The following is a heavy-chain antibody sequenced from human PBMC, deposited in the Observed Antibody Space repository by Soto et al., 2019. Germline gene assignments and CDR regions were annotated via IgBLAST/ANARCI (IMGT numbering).Heavy chain of an antibody. CDR1: GGSISGYY. J-gene: IGHJ5*02. D-gene: IGHD3-3*01. Sequence: QVQLQESGPGLVKPSETLSLTCTVSGGSISGYYWSWIRQPPGKGLEWIGYIYYSGSTNYNPSLKRRVTASVDTSKTQFTVKLRSVTIADTAVYYCERDRVAGWFDPWGQGTLVTVSS. V-gene: IGHV4-59*01. CDR3: ERDRVAGWFDP. CDR2: IYYSGST.